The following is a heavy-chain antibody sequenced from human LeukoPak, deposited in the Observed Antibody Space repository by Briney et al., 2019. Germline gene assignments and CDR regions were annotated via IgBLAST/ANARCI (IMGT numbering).Heavy chain of an antibody. V-gene: IGHV3-30*18. J-gene: IGHJ5*02. CDR3: AKDAGQWQNWNWFAP. CDR2: ISHDGSKT. Sequence: EGSLTLSCAVSGFTFNEYGMHWVRQAPGKGLEWVAAISHDGSKTYSGDSVKGRFTISRDNSKNTLFLEMNSLRPEDTAMYYCAKDAGQWQNWNWFAPWGQGTLVIVSS. D-gene: IGHD6-19*01. CDR1: GFTFNEYG.